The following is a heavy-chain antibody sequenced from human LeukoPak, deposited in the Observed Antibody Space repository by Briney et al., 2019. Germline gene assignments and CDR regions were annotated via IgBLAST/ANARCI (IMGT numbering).Heavy chain of an antibody. CDR2: IYYSGST. V-gene: IGHV4-61*08. J-gene: IGHJ4*02. Sequence: SETLSLTCTVSGGSISNGGNYWSWIRQPPGKGLEWIGYIYYSGSTNYNPSLKSRVTISVDTSKNQFSLKLSSVTAADTAVYYCARSSRAAAGLIDYWGQGTLVTVTS. CDR1: GGSISNGGNY. CDR3: ARSSRAAAGLIDY. D-gene: IGHD6-13*01.